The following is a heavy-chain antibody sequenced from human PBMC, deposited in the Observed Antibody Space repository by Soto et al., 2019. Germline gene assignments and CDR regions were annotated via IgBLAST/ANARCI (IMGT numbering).Heavy chain of an antibody. CDR3: WTIWGSYRYDY. CDR2: IIPILGIA. Sequence: SVKVSCKASGGTFSSYTISWVRQAPGQGLEWMGRIIPILGIANYAQKFQGRVTITADKSTSTAYMELSSLRSEDTAVYYCWTIWGSYRYDYWGQGTLVTVSS. D-gene: IGHD3-16*02. V-gene: IGHV1-69*02. CDR1: GGTFSSYT. J-gene: IGHJ4*02.